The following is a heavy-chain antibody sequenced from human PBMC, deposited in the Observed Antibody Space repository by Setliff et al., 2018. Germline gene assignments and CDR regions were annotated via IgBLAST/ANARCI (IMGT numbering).Heavy chain of an antibody. CDR2: ISASNSDT. D-gene: IGHD1-7*01. CDR1: GYTFTTNA. V-gene: IGHV1-18*01. J-gene: IGHJ4*02. CDR3: ARDEDRNEMEIQGY. Sequence: ASVKVSCKASGYTFTTNAISWVRQAPGQGLEWMGWISASNSDTNYAENLQGRVTMTTDISTSTAYMELRSLRSDDTAVYYCARDEDRNEMEIQGYWGQGTRVTVSS.